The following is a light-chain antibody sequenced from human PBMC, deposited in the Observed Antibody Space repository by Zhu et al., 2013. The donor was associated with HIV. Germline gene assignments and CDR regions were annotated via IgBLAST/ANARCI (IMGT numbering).Light chain of an antibody. V-gene: IGKV4-1*01. Sequence: DIVMTQSPDSLAASLGERATINCKSSQSVLYSSNNKNYLAWYQQKAGQPPKLLIYWASKRESGVLDRYSGSGSGTDFTLTISSLQPEDFATYYCLQDYNYPRTFGPGTKVDIK. CDR3: LQDYNYPRT. CDR1: QSVLYSSNNKNY. CDR2: WAS. J-gene: IGKJ3*01.